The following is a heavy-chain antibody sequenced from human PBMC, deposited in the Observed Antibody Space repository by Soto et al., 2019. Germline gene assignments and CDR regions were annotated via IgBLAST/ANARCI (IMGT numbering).Heavy chain of an antibody. CDR1: GFTFGTFA. Sequence: EVQLLESGGGFVQPGGSLRLSCAASGFTFGTFAMTWVRQAPGKGLEWVSGISGSGSNIYYADSVKGRFTISRDNSKNTLYLQMNTLRAEDTAVYYCAKDKSYESGGYYVRNFAYWGQGTLVTVSS. D-gene: IGHD3-22*01. CDR2: ISGSGSNI. CDR3: AKDKSYESGGYYVRNFAY. J-gene: IGHJ4*02. V-gene: IGHV3-23*01.